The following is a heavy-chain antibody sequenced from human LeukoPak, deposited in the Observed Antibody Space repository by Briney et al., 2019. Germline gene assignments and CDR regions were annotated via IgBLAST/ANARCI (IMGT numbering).Heavy chain of an antibody. CDR1: GFTFSSYA. J-gene: IGHJ4*02. CDR2: ISGSGGST. CDR3: ARVVAGSYYFDY. D-gene: IGHD2-15*01. V-gene: IGHV3-23*01. Sequence: GGSLRLSCAASGFTFSSYAMSWVRQAPGKGLEWVSAISGSGGSTYYADSVKGRFTISRDNSKNTLYLQMNSLRAEDTAVYYCARVVAGSYYFDYWGQGTLVTVSS.